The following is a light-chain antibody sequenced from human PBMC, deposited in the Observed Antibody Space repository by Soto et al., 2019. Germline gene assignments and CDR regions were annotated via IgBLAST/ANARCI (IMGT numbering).Light chain of an antibody. V-gene: IGLV1-44*01. CDR3: AAWDDSLNGPV. CDR1: SSNIGSNT. Sequence: QSVLTQPPSASGTPGQRVTISCSGSSSNIGSNTVNWYQQLPGTAPKLLIYSNNQRPSGVPDRFSGSKSGTSASLAISGHQSEDEDDYYCAAWDDSLNGPVFGTGTKVTVL. J-gene: IGLJ1*01. CDR2: SNN.